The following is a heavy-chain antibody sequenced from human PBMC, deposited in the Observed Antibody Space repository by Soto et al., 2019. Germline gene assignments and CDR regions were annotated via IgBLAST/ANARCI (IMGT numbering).Heavy chain of an antibody. CDR1: GGTFSSYA. D-gene: IGHD3-3*01. CDR2: IIPIFGTA. CDR3: ARYDSGMDV. V-gene: IGHV1-69*13. Sequence: SPVKVSRQGSGGTFSSYAISWVRQAPGQGLEWMGGIIPIFGTANYAQKFQGRVTITADESTSTAYMELSSLRSEDTAVYYCARYDSGMDVWGQGTTVTVSS. J-gene: IGHJ6*02.